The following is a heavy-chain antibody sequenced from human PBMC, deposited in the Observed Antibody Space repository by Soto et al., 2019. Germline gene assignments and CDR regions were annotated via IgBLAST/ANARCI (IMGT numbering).Heavy chain of an antibody. Sequence: QITLKESGPPLVKPTQTLTLTCTFSGFSLSSTRVAVGWIRQPPGKALEWLALIYWDDDKRYSPFLKTRLTITNDSSTNQPILTMSNIVPVYTATYYCAHSVVAGFGYSLDYWGQGTLVTVSS. CDR1: GFSLSSTRVA. D-gene: IGHD6-19*01. CDR3: AHSVVAGFGYSLDY. V-gene: IGHV2-5*02. J-gene: IGHJ4*02. CDR2: IYWDDDK.